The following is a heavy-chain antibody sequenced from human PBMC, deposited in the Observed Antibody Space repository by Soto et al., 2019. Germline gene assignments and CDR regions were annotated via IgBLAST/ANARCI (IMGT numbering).Heavy chain of an antibody. V-gene: IGHV1-18*04. J-gene: IGHJ6*02. D-gene: IGHD3-9*01. CDR3: ARDQHYDILNGTHPLYYYGMDV. CDR1: GYSFRRYG. Sequence: XAVKGSFKASGYSFRRYGVSWVRQAPGQGLEWMGWISAYNGNTNYAQKLQGRVTMTTDTSTSTAYMELRSLRSDDTAVYYCARDQHYDILNGTHPLYYYGMDVWGQGTTVTVSS. CDR2: ISAYNGNT.